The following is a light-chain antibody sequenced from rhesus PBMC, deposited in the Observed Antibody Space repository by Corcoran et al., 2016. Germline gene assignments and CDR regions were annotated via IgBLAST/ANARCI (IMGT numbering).Light chain of an antibody. V-gene: IGKV1S21*01. CDR2: DAS. Sequence: DIQMTQSPSSLSASVGDRVTITCRASQGINHYLSWYQQKPGKAPKLLIYDASPLQSGVPSRFSGSGSGTDFTLTISSLQPEDFATYYCLKYNSDQFTFGPGTKLDIK. CDR3: LKYNSDQFT. J-gene: IGKJ3*01. CDR1: QGINHY.